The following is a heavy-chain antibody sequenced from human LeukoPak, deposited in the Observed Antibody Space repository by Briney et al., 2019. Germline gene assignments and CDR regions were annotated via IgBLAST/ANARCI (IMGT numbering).Heavy chain of an antibody. D-gene: IGHD3-22*01. CDR2: IIPIFGTA. V-gene: IGHV1-69*05. CDR3: ARESISGSYYDSSGETLGFDY. Sequence: GASAKVSCKASGGTFSSYAISWVRQAPGQGLEWMGGIIPIFGTANYAQKFQGRVTITTDESTSTAYMELSSLRSEDTAVYYCARESISGSYYDSSGETLGFDYWGQGTLVTVSS. CDR1: GGTFSSYA. J-gene: IGHJ4*02.